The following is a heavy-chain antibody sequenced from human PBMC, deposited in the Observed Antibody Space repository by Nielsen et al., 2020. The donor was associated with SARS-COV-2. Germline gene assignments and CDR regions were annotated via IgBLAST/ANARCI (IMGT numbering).Heavy chain of an antibody. CDR2: IYTSGST. CDR3: ARAGTSYYYGMDV. CDR1: GGSISSYY. V-gene: IGHV4-4*07. Sequence: GSLRLSCTVSGGSISSYYWSWIRQPAGKGLEWIGRIYTSGSTNYNPSLKSRVTLSVDTSKNQFSLKLSSVTAADTAVYYCARAGTSYYYGMDVWGQGTTVTVSS. J-gene: IGHJ6*02. D-gene: IGHD6-13*01.